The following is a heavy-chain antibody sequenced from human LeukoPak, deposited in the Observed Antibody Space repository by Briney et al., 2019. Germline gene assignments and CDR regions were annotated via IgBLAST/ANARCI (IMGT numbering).Heavy chain of an antibody. D-gene: IGHD3-9*01. CDR3: ARDGSRRGYDILTGYYTGDAFDI. CDR2: ISGSGGST. J-gene: IGHJ3*02. V-gene: IGHV3-23*01. Sequence: GGSLRLSCAASGFTFSSYAMSWVRQAPGKGLEWVSAISGSGGSTYYADSVKGRFTISRDNSKNTLYLQMNSLRAEDTAVYYCARDGSRRGYDILTGYYTGDAFDIWGQGTMVTVSS. CDR1: GFTFSSYA.